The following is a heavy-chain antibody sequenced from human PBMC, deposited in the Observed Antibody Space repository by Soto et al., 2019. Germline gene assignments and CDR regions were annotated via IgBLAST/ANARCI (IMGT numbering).Heavy chain of an antibody. CDR1: GGSFSGYY. V-gene: IGHV4-34*01. Sequence: PSETLSLTCAVYGGSFSGYYWSWIRQPPGKGLEWIGEINHSGSTNYNPSLKSRVTISVDTSKNQFSLKLSSVTAADTAMYYCARGMNPQDYWGQGTLVTVSS. CDR2: INHSGST. D-gene: IGHD3-16*01. J-gene: IGHJ4*02. CDR3: ARGMNPQDY.